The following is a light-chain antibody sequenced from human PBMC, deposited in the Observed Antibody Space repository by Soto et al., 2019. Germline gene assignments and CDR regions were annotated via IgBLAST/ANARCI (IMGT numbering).Light chain of an antibody. Sequence: QPVLTHPRSASGSPGQRVTIACSGSSSNIGRNYVYWYQQLPGTAPKLLIYRNNQRPSGVPDRFSGSKSGTSASLAIGGLRSEDEADYYCAAWDDRLSGPPYAFGTGTKVTV. J-gene: IGLJ1*01. CDR2: RNN. V-gene: IGLV1-47*01. CDR1: SSNIGRNY. CDR3: AAWDDRLSGPPYA.